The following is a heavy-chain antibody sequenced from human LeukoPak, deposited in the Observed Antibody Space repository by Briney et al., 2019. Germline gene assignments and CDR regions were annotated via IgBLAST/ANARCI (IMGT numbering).Heavy chain of an antibody. D-gene: IGHD3-10*01. Sequence: GGSLRLSCAASGFTFSSYGMIWVRQAPGKGLEWVSGISGSGGSTYVADSVKGRFTVSRDNSKNTLYLQMNSLRAEDTAVYYCXXXXXXXXYGSGSYFWDPYYFDYWGQGTLVTVSS. V-gene: IGHV3-23*01. CDR1: GFTFSSYG. CDR2: ISGSGGST. J-gene: IGHJ4*02. CDR3: XXXXXXXXYGSGSYFWDPYYFDY.